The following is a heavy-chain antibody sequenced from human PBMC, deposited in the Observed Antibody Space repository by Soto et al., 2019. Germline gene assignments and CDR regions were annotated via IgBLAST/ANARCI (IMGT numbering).Heavy chain of an antibody. CDR3: ARRPGSGRSVDY. CDR2: IRDKANSYTT. V-gene: IGHV3-72*01. Sequence: EVQLVESGGGLVQPGGSLRLSCAASGFTFSDHYMDWVRQAPGKGLEWVGLIRDKANSYTTEYAASVRGRFTISGDESKNSLYLQMNSLKTEATAVYYCARRPGSGRSVDYWGQGTLVTVSS. J-gene: IGHJ4*02. CDR1: GFTFSDHY. D-gene: IGHD3-10*01.